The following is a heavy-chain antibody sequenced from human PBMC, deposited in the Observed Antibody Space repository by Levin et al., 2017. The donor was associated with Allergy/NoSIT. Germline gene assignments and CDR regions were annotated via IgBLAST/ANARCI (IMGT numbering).Heavy chain of an antibody. CDR2: IYYSGST. CDR1: GGSMSSYY. Sequence: SETLSLTCTVSGGSMSSYYWNWIRQPPEKGLEWIGYIYYSGSTNYNPSLKSRVTISVDTSKNQFSLRLSSVTAADTAVYYCARGDFWSGHSVPKFYDSWGRGTLVTVSS. CDR3: ARGDFWSGHSVPKFYDS. D-gene: IGHD3-3*01. J-gene: IGHJ4*02. V-gene: IGHV4-59*01.